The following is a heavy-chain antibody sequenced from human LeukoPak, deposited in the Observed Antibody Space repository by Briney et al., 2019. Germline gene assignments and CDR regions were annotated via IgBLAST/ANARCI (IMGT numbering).Heavy chain of an antibody. CDR3: ARQYYYDSSGYPYNWFDP. CDR1: GYSFTSYW. Sequence: GESLKISCKGSGYSFTSYWIDWVRQMPGKGLEWMGIIYPGDSDTRYSPSFQGQVTISADKSISIAYLQWSSLKASDTAMYYCARQYYYDSSGYPYNWFDPWGQGTLVTVSS. CDR2: IYPGDSDT. J-gene: IGHJ5*02. V-gene: IGHV5-51*01. D-gene: IGHD3-22*01.